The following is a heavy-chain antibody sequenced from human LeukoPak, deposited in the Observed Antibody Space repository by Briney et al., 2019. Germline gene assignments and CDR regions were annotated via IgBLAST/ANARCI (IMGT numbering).Heavy chain of an antibody. V-gene: IGHV4-38-2*02. D-gene: IGHD6-19*01. J-gene: IGHJ4*02. CDR1: GYSISSGYY. Sequence: PSETLSLTCAVSGYSISSGYYWGWIRQPPGKGLEWIGSIYHSGSTYYNPSLKSRVTISVDTSKNQFSLKLSSVTAADTAVYYCAREKGYSSGWYYFDYWGQGTLVTVSS. CDR3: AREKGYSSGWYYFDY. CDR2: IYHSGST.